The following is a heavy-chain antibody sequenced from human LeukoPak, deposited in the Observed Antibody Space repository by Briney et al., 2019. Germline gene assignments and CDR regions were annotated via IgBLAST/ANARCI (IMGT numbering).Heavy chain of an antibody. J-gene: IGHJ5*02. CDR2: ISTTGSSI. CDR3: AREGAAADTHWFDP. D-gene: IGHD6-13*01. V-gene: IGHV3-48*01. CDR1: GFTFSSYA. Sequence: GSLRLSCAASGFTFSSYAMSWVRQAPGKGLEWVSYISTTGSSIYYADSVKGRFTISRDNAENSLYLQMNSLRAEDTAVYFCAREGAAADTHWFDPWGQGTLVTVSS.